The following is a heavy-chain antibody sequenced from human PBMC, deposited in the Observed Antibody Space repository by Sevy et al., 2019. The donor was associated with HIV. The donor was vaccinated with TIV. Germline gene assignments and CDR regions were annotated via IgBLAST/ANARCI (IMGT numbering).Heavy chain of an antibody. CDR2: IKQDGSEK. J-gene: IGHJ5*02. CDR3: ARDKGQGWFDP. CDR1: GFPFSSYA. Sequence: GGSLRLSCAASGFPFSSYAMSWVRQAPGKGLEWVANIKQDGSEKYYVDSVKGRFTISRDNAKNSLSLQMNSLRAGDTAMYYCARDKGQGWFDPWGQGTLVTVSS. V-gene: IGHV3-7*01.